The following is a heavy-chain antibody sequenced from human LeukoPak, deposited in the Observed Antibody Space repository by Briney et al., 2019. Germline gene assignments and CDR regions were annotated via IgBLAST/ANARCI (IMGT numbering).Heavy chain of an antibody. CDR1: GGTFSSYA. Sequence: ASVKVSCKASGGTFSSYAISWVRQAPGQGLEWMGRIIPILGIANYAQKFQGRVTFTADKSTSTAYMELSGLRSEDTAVYYCARRLGIAAAGEETDYWGQGTLVTVSS. CDR3: ARRLGIAAAGEETDY. V-gene: IGHV1-69*04. J-gene: IGHJ4*02. CDR2: IIPILGIA. D-gene: IGHD6-13*01.